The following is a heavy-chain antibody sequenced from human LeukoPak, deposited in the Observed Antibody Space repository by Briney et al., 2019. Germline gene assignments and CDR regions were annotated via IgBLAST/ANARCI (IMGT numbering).Heavy chain of an antibody. J-gene: IGHJ3*02. Sequence: GGSLRLSCAASGFTFSSSGMSWVRQAPGMGLEWVSAISGSGGSTYYADSVKGRFTISRDNSKNTLYLQMSGLRADDTAVYYCARERTGSDAFDIWGQGTMVTVSS. D-gene: IGHD1-1*01. V-gene: IGHV3-23*01. CDR1: GFTFSSSG. CDR3: ARERTGSDAFDI. CDR2: ISGSGGST.